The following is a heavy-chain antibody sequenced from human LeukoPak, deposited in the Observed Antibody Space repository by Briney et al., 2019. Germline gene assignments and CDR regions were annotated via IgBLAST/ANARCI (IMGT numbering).Heavy chain of an antibody. CDR1: GFTFSSYA. CDR2: ISGSGGST. Sequence: GGSLRLSCAASGFTFSSYAMSWVRQAPGKGLEWVSAISGSGGSTYYADSVKGRFAISRDNSKNTLYLQMNSLRAEDTAVYYCAKDWTIFGVVIRPHFDYWGQGTLVTVSS. V-gene: IGHV3-23*01. D-gene: IGHD3-3*01. CDR3: AKDWTIFGVVIRPHFDY. J-gene: IGHJ4*02.